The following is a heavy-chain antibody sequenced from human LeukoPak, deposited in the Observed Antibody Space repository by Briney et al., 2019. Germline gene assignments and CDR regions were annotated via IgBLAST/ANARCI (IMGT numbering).Heavy chain of an antibody. CDR3: AKGAYDYIEMGYSDY. CDR1: GFTFSSYG. Sequence: GGSLRLSCAASGFTFSSYGMHWVRQAPGKGLEWVAVIWYDGSNRYYADSVKGRFTISRDNSKNTLYLQMHGLRADDTAVYYCAKGAYDYIEMGYSDYWGQGTLVTVSS. CDR2: IWYDGSNR. V-gene: IGHV3-33*06. J-gene: IGHJ4*02. D-gene: IGHD5-12*01.